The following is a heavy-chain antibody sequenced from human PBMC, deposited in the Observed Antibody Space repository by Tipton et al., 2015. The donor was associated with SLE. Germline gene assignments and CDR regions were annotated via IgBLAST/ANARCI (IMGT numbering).Heavy chain of an antibody. CDR2: ISYDGSNK. D-gene: IGHD5-24*01. V-gene: IGHV3-30*14. Sequence: SLRLSCAASGFTFSSYAMHWVRQAPGKGLEWVAVISYDGSNKYYADSVKGRFTISRDNSKNTLYLQMNSLRAEDTAVYYCASRRDGYYYGMDVWGQGTTVTVSS. CDR1: GFTFSSYA. CDR3: ASRRDGYYYGMDV. J-gene: IGHJ6*02.